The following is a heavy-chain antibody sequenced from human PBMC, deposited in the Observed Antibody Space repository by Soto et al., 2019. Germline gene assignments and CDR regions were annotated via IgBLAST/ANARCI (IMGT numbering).Heavy chain of an antibody. V-gene: IGHV3-30-3*01. CDR1: GFTFSSYA. CDR3: ALSFSSWYFQH. D-gene: IGHD6-13*01. J-gene: IGHJ1*01. Sequence: QVQLVESGGGVVQPGRSLRLSCAASGFTFSSYAMHWVRQAPGKGLEWVAVISYDGSNKYYADSVKGRFTISRDNSKNTLYLQMNSLRAEDTAVYYCALSFSSWYFQHWGQGTLFTVSS. CDR2: ISYDGSNK.